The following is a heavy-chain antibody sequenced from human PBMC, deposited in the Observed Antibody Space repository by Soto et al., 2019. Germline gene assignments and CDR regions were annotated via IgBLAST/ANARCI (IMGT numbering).Heavy chain of an antibody. D-gene: IGHD3-3*02. CDR3: ARSHSFDGSIYHYYFDF. CDR1: GGSIGSFY. Sequence: LFLTFNVPGGSIGSFYCRWILQSPFRTLDWLGYIYASRATTYNPSLESRITMSLDIPNNELSLDLTSVTAADTAVYYCARSHSFDGSIYHYYFDFWGQGTMLPVSS. CDR2: IYASRAT. J-gene: IGHJ4*02. V-gene: IGHV4-59*01.